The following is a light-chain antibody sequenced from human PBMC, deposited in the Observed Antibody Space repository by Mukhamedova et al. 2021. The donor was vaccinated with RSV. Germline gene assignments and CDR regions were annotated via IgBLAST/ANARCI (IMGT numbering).Light chain of an antibody. J-gene: IGLJ1*01. Sequence: GVSNRFSGSQSGNTASLIISGLQAEDEADYYCSSYSSTNTRLFGTGTKVTVL. V-gene: IGLV2-14*01. CDR3: SSYSSTNTRL.